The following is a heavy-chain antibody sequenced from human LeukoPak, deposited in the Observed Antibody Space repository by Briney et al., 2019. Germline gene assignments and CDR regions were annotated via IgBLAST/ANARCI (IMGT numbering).Heavy chain of an antibody. CDR3: AREGRRDGYNFDY. Sequence: GESLQISCQGSGYSFTSYWIGWVRQMPGKGLAWMGIIYPGDSDTRYSPSFQGQVTISADKSISTAYLQWSSLKASDTAMYYCAREGRRDGYNFDYWGQGTLVTVSS. V-gene: IGHV5-51*01. CDR2: IYPGDSDT. J-gene: IGHJ4*02. D-gene: IGHD5-24*01. CDR1: GYSFTSYW.